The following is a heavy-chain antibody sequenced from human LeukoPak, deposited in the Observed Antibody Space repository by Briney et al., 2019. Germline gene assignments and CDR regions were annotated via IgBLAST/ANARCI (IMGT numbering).Heavy chain of an antibody. D-gene: IGHD4-23*01. CDR2: ISYDGSKK. J-gene: IGHJ3*02. CDR3: AKGDYGGYSHGFDI. V-gene: IGHV3-30*18. CDR1: GFTFSNAW. Sequence: PGGSLRLSCAASGFTFSNAWMSWIRQAPGKGLEWVAVISYDGSKKYYGDSVQGRFTISRDNSKSTLFLQMNSLRAEDTALYYCAKGDYGGYSHGFDIWGQGTRVTVSS.